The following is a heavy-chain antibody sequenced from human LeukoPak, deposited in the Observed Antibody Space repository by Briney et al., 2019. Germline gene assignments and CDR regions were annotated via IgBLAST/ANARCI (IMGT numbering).Heavy chain of an antibody. J-gene: IGHJ4*02. CDR1: GGSISSSSYY. D-gene: IGHD3-22*01. V-gene: IGHV4-39*07. Sequence: PSETLSLTCTVSGGSISSSSYYWGWIRQPPGKGLEWIGSIYYSGSTYYNPSLKSRVTISVDTSKNQFSLKLSSVTAADTAVYYCARDAIVGFPNLAYWGQGTLFTVSS. CDR2: IYYSGST. CDR3: ARDAIVGFPNLAY.